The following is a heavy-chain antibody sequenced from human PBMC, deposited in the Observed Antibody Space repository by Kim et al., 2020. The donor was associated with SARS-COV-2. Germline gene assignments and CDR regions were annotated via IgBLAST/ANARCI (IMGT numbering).Heavy chain of an antibody. J-gene: IGHJ4*02. V-gene: IGHV3-49*04. D-gene: IGHD6-6*01. Sequence: GGSLRLSCTGSGFNFDNYAISWVRQAPGKGLEWVGFIRSKDYGGTTDYAASVNGRFTISRDDSKGIAYLQMNSLKTADTAVYFCSRVLIRAGRPYYFDYWGLGTLVTASS. CDR3: SRVLIRAGRPYYFDY. CDR2: IRSKDYGGTT. CDR1: GFNFDNYA.